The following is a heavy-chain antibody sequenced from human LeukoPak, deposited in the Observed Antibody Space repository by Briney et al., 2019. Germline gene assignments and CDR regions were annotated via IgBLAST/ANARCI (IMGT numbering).Heavy chain of an antibody. CDR2: IIPIFCTA. V-gene: IGHV1-69*13. CDR1: GGTFSSYA. Sequence: GASVKVSCKASGGTFSSYAISWVRQAPGQGLEWMGGIIPIFCTANYAQKFQGRVTITADESTSTAYMELSSLRSEDTAVYYCARGETTATVTPDYYYYYGMDVWGKGTTVTVSS. CDR3: ARGETTATVTPDYYYYYGMDV. D-gene: IGHD4-17*01. J-gene: IGHJ6*04.